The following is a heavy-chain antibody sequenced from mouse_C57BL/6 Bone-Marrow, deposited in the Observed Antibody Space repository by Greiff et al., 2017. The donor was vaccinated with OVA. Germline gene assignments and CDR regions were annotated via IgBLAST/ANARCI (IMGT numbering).Heavy chain of an antibody. D-gene: IGHD1-1*01. V-gene: IGHV1-74*01. CDR1: GYTFTSSW. CDR2: IHPADSDT. J-gene: IGHJ2*01. CDR3: AIQRWNY. Sequence: QVQLQQPVAELVKPGASVKVSCTASGYTFTSSWMHWVKQRPDQGLEWIGRIHPADSDTKYNQKFKGKATMTADKSSNTAYMQLSSLTSEDAAVYYCAIQRWNYWGQGTTLTVSS.